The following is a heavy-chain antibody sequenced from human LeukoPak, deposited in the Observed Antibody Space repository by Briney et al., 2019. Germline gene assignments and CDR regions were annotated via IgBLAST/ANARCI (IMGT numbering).Heavy chain of an antibody. J-gene: IGHJ3*02. D-gene: IGHD3-9*01. CDR2: INHSGST. Sequence: KSSETLSLTCAVYGGSFSGYYWSWIRQPPGKGLEWIGEINHSGSTSYNPSLKSRVTISVDTSKNQFSLKLSSVTAADTAVYYCARARGYYDILTGYYSNAFDIWGQGTMVTVSS. V-gene: IGHV4-34*01. CDR1: GGSFSGYY. CDR3: ARARGYYDILTGYYSNAFDI.